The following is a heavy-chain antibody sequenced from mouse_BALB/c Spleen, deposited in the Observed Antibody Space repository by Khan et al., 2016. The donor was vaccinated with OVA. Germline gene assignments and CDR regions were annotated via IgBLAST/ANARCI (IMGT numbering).Heavy chain of an antibody. V-gene: IGHV1-4*01. CDR2: INPSNNYT. J-gene: IGHJ3*01. CDR1: GYTFTSYT. CDR3: VREGAYHRSDGWFAY. Sequence: VQLQESGAELARPGASVKMSCKASGYTFTSYTIHWVRQRPGQAPEWIGHINPSNNYTNYNQNFKDKATLIVDKSSSTAYMQLSSLTSEDSAVYNCVREGAYHRSDGWFAYWGQGTLVTVSA. D-gene: IGHD2-14*01.